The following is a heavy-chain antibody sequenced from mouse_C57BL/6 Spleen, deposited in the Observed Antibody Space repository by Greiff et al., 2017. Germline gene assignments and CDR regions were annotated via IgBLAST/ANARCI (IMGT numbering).Heavy chain of an antibody. CDR3: ARNEGLRRGYAMDY. CDR1: GYTFTGYW. Sequence: QVHVKQSGAELMKPGASVKPSCKATGYTFTGYWIEWVKQRPGHGLEWIGEILPGSGSTNYNEKFKGKATFTADTSSNTAYLQLRSLTTEDSAIYNCARNEGLRRGYAMDYWGKGTSVTVSS. CDR2: ILPGSGST. J-gene: IGHJ4*01. D-gene: IGHD2-4*01. V-gene: IGHV1-9*01.